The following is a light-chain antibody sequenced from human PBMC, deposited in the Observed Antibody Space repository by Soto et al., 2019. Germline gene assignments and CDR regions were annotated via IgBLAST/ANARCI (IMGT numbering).Light chain of an antibody. V-gene: IGLV1-40*01. CDR1: SSNIGAGYD. CDR3: QSYDSALNVYVV. CDR2: GDT. J-gene: IGLJ2*01. Sequence: QSVLTQPPSVSGAACQRVTISCTGTSSNIGAGYDVHWYQQLPGTAPKLLIYGDTNRPSGVPDRFSGSKSGTSASLAITGLQDEDEADYYCQSYDSALNVYVVFGGGTKVTVL.